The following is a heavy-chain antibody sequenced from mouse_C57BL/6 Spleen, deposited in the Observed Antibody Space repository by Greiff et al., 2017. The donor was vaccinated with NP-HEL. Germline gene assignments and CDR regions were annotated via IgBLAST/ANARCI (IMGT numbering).Heavy chain of an antibody. Sequence: VQRVESGAELARPGASVKMSCKASGYTFTSYTMHWVKQRPGQGLEWIGYINPSSGYTKYNQKFKDKATLTADKSSSTAYMQLSSLTSEDSAVYYCARGQDEGAMDYWGQGTSVTVSS. D-gene: IGHD6-1*01. CDR1: GYTFTSYT. V-gene: IGHV1-4*01. CDR2: INPSSGYT. J-gene: IGHJ4*01. CDR3: ARGQDEGAMDY.